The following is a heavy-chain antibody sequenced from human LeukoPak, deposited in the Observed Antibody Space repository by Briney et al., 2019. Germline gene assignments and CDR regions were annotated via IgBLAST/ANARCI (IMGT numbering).Heavy chain of an antibody. CDR3: ARVADSSGYPIDY. CDR1: GGTFSSYA. D-gene: IGHD3-22*01. CDR2: IIPIFGTA. J-gene: IGHJ4*02. V-gene: IGHV1-69*05. Sequence: SVKVSCKASGGTFSSYAISWVRQAPGQGLEWMGVIIPIFGTANYAQKFQGRVTITTDESTSTAYMELSSLRSEDTAVYYCARVADSSGYPIDYWGQGTLVTVSS.